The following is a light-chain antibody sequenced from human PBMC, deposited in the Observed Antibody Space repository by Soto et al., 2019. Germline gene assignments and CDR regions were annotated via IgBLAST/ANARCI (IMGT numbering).Light chain of an antibody. CDR2: ATS. J-gene: IGKJ1*01. CDR3: QQSYSTPPT. V-gene: IGKV1-39*01. Sequence: DIPMTQSPSSLSASVGDRVTITCRASQSVSTFLNWYQQKPGKAPKLLIYATSNLHSGVPSSFSGSGSGTDFTLTISSLQPVDFATYYCQQSYSTPPTFGQGTKVEIK. CDR1: QSVSTF.